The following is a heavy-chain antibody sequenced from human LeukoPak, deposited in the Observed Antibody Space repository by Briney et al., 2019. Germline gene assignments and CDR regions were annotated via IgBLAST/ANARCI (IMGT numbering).Heavy chain of an antibody. CDR3: AKRPSDYGDYVSYFDY. Sequence: GGSLRLSCAASGFSFISYGMHWVLQAPGKGLEWVGVSDDGRSKDYADSVKGRFTISRDNSKDTLYLQMNSLRDEDTAVYYCAKRPSDYGDYVSYFDYWGQGTLVTVSS. CDR1: GFSFISYG. CDR2: SDDGRSK. D-gene: IGHD4-17*01. J-gene: IGHJ4*02. V-gene: IGHV3-30*18.